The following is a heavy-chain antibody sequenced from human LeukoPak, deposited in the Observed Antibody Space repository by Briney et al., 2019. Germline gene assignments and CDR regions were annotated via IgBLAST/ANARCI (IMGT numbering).Heavy chain of an antibody. Sequence: SQTLSLTCTVSRDSLNSGGCYCTWIRQHPGKGLEWVGYICYSGTTYCIPSLKSRVTISVVTSKNQFSLNLSSLTAADTAVYYCARGGYDSSGSSVYYFDYWGQGNLVTVSS. V-gene: IGHV4-31*03. D-gene: IGHD3-22*01. J-gene: IGHJ4*02. CDR1: RDSLNSGGCY. CDR2: ICYSGTT. CDR3: ARGGYDSSGSSVYYFDY.